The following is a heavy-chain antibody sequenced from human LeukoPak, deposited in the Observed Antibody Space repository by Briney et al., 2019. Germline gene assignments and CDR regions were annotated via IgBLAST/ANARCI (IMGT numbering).Heavy chain of an antibody. CDR2: ISGSGRTM. D-gene: IGHD5-12*01. CDR3: ARGGLYGYDVFDY. V-gene: IGHV3-48*03. CDR1: GFTFSSYE. J-gene: IGHJ4*02. Sequence: GGSLRLSCAASGFTFSSYEMKWVRQAPGKGLEWVSYISGSGRTMSYADSVKGRFTISRDNAKNSLYLQMNSLRVEDTAVYHSARGGLYGYDVFDYWGQGTLVTVSS.